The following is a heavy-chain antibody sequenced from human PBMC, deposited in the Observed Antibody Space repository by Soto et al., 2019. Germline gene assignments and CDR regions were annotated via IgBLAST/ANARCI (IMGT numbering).Heavy chain of an antibody. CDR1: GFTFTDYA. Sequence: GGSLRLSCAASGFTFTDYALSWVRQAPGKGLEWVATISGIGGSTYLADSVKGRLSISRDNSKNTVSLLMNSLRAEDTAVYFCARGSSGYISSWYYFDYWGRGTLVTVPQ. V-gene: IGHV3-23*01. CDR2: ISGIGGST. D-gene: IGHD6-13*01. J-gene: IGHJ4*02. CDR3: ARGSSGYISSWYYFDY.